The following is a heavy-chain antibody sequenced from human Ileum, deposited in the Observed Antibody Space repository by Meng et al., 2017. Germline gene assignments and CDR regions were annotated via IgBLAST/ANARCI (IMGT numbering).Heavy chain of an antibody. Sequence: EVQLLESGGGLVQPGGSLRLSFAASGFMFSDYPLTWVRQAPGKGPEWVSGISGSGGNTYYADSVRGRFTISRDNPKNTVSLQMNSLTAEDTAVYYCAKPAGGGWGQGTLVTVSS. CDR2: ISGSGGNT. D-gene: IGHD3-16*01. J-gene: IGHJ4*02. CDR1: GFMFSDYP. V-gene: IGHV3-23*01. CDR3: AKPAGGG.